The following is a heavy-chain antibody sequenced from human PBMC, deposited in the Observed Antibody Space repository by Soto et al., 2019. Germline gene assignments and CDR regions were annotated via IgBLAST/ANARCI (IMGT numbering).Heavy chain of an antibody. V-gene: IGHV4-61*08. D-gene: IGHD6-19*01. J-gene: IGHJ4*02. CDR3: ARVSAVAGNDY. Sequence: SETLSLTCTVSGGSISSGGYYWSWIRQPPGKGLEWIGYIYYSGSTNYNPSLKSRVTISVDTSKNQFSLKLSSVTAADTAVYYCARVSAVAGNDYWGQGTLVTVSS. CDR1: GGSISSGGYY. CDR2: IYYSGST.